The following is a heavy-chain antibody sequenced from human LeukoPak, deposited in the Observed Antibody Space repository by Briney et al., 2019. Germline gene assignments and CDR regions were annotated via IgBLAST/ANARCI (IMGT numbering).Heavy chain of an antibody. J-gene: IGHJ4*02. CDR1: GGSFSGYY. D-gene: IGHD2-2*01. CDR3: ARDRAPYCSSTSCYQGHDY. V-gene: IGHV4-34*01. CDR2: INHSGST. Sequence: SETLSLTCAVYGGSFSGYYWSWIRQPPGKGLEWIGEINHSGSTNYNPSLKSRVTISVDTSKNQFSLKLSSVTAADTAVYYCARDRAPYCSSTSCYQGHDYWGQGTLVTVFS.